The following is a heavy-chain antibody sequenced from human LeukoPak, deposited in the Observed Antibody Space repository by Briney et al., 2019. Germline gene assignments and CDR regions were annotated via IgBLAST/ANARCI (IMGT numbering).Heavy chain of an antibody. CDR1: GFTFSDYY. V-gene: IGHV3-11*06. D-gene: IGHD3-22*01. Sequence: PGGSLRLSCAASGFTFSDYYMSWIRQAPGKGLEWVSYISSSSSYTNYADSVKGRFTISRDNAKNSLYLQMNSLRAEDTAVYYCARASADSSGYYYYYYYGMDVWAKGPRSPSP. CDR2: ISSSSSYT. J-gene: IGHJ6*02. CDR3: ARASADSSGYYYYYYYGMDV.